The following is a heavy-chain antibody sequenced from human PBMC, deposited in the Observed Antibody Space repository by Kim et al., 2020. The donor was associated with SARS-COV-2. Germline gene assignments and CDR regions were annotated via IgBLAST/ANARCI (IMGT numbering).Heavy chain of an antibody. D-gene: IGHD2-2*01. CDR3: ARRGIVRIERSDY. CDR1: GGSISSSSYY. CDR2: IYYSGST. Sequence: SETLSLTCTVSGGSISSSSYYWGWIRQPPGKGLEWIGSIYYSGSTYYNPSLKSRVTISVDTSKNQFSLKLSSVTAADTAVYYCARRGIVRIERSDYWGQGTLVTVSS. J-gene: IGHJ4*02. V-gene: IGHV4-39*01.